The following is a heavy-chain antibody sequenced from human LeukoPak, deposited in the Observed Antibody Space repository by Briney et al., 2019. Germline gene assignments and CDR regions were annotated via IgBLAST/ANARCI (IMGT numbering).Heavy chain of an antibody. CDR2: ISAYNGNT. D-gene: IGHD1-26*01. Sequence: ASVKVSCKASGYTFTSYGISWGRQAPGQGLEWMGWISAYNGNTNYAQKLQGRVTMTTDTSTSTAYMELRSLRSDDTAVYYCARVSGSYLGYYYGMDVWGQGTTVTVSS. V-gene: IGHV1-18*01. J-gene: IGHJ6*02. CDR3: ARVSGSYLGYYYGMDV. CDR1: GYTFTSYG.